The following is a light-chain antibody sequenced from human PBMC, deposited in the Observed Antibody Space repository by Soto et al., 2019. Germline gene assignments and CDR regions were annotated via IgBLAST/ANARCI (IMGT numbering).Light chain of an antibody. CDR3: QQTNSFPVT. V-gene: IGKV1-12*01. J-gene: IGKJ2*01. Sequence: DIQMTQSPASVSASVGDRVTITCRASQGVSTWIAWCQQKPGQAPKLLLYAASLIQSGVPSRFNGSGSGTEFTITILSLQPEASATYYWQQTNSFPVTFGQGTKLEI. CDR2: AAS. CDR1: QGVSTW.